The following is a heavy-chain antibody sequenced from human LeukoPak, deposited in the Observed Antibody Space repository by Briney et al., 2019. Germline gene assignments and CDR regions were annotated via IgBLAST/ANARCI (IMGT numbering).Heavy chain of an antibody. CDR1: GFTSTTYA. CDR2: ISGSATTT. J-gene: IGHJ4*02. V-gene: IGHV3-23*01. D-gene: IGHD2-2*01. Sequence: PGGSLRLSCAASGFTSTTYAMSWVRQAPGKGLEWVSAISGSATTTYYADSVKGRFTIPRDNSENTLYLQMNSLRAEDTAVYYCAKEAMYCRTDTRCHLHWGQGTLVTVSS. CDR3: AKEAMYCRTDTRCHLH.